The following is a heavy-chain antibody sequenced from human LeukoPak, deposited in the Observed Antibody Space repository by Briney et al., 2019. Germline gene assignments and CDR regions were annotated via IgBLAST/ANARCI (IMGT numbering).Heavy chain of an antibody. Sequence: ASVKVSCKASGYTFTSYGSNWVRQATGQGLEWMGWMNPNSGNTGYAQKFQGRVTMTGNTSISTAYMELSSLRSEDTAVYYCARVGPHRGNGYWGQGTLVTVSS. V-gene: IGHV1-8*02. CDR3: ARVGPHRGNGY. CDR2: MNPNSGNT. J-gene: IGHJ4*02. CDR1: GYTFTSYG. D-gene: IGHD3-10*01.